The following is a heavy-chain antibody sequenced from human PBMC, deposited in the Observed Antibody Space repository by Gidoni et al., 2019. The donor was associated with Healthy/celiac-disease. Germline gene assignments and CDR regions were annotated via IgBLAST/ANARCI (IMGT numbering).Heavy chain of an antibody. CDR2: IYYSGST. CDR1: GGSISSYY. J-gene: IGHJ6*02. D-gene: IGHD6-6*01. V-gene: IGHV4-59*08. Sequence: QVQLQESGPGLVKPSETLSLTCTVSGGSISSYYWSWIRQPPGKGLEWIGYIYYSGSTNYNPSLKSRVTIPVDTSKNQFSLKLSSVTAADTAVYYCARHVHERGYYGMDVWGQGTTVTVSS. CDR3: ARHVHERGYYGMDV.